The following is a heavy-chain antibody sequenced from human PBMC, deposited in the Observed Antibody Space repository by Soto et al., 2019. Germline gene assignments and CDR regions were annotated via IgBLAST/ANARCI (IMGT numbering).Heavy chain of an antibody. CDR1: GYTFTDYD. CDR3: ARVAVAARPRWYNWFDP. Sequence: QEQLVQSGAEVKKPGASVKVSCKTSGYTFTDYDINWDRQATGRGLEWIGWMNPNSGETGYAQKFQGRVTMTSSASLSTAYLELSSLRSEDTAVYYCARVAVAARPRWYNWFDPWGQGTLVTVSS. CDR2: MNPNSGET. V-gene: IGHV1-8*01. J-gene: IGHJ5*02. D-gene: IGHD2-15*01.